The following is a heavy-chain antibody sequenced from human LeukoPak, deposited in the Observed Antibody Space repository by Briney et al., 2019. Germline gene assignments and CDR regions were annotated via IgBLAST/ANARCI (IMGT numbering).Heavy chain of an antibody. CDR1: GFTFSSYS. CDR2: ISSSSSTI. CDR3: ARDQVVTTVTTTFDY. D-gene: IGHD4-11*01. Sequence: GGSLRLSCAASGFTFSSYSLNWVRQAPGKGLEWVSYISSSSSTIYYADSVKGRFTISRDNAKNSLYLQMNSLRAEDTAVYYCARDQVVTTVTTTFDYWGQGTLVTVSS. V-gene: IGHV3-48*01. J-gene: IGHJ4*02.